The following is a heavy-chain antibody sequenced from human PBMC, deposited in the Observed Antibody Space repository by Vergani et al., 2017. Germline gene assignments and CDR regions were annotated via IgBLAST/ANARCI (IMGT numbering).Heavy chain of an antibody. V-gene: IGHV4-61*02. CDR1: GGSISSGSYY. D-gene: IGHD6-19*01. Sequence: QVQLQESGPGLVKPSQTLSLTCTVSGGSISSGSYYWSWIRQPAGKGLECIGRIYTSGSTNYNPSLKSRVTISVDTSKNQFSLKLSSVTAADTAVYYCARSQSSGWYGMFDYWGQGTLVTVSS. CDR2: IYTSGST. CDR3: ARSQSSGWYGMFDY. J-gene: IGHJ4*02.